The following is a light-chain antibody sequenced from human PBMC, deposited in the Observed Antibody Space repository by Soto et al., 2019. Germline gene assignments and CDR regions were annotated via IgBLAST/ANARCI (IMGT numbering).Light chain of an antibody. CDR1: SSNIGNNY. CDR3: GTWDSSLSALYV. V-gene: IGLV1-51*01. J-gene: IGLJ1*01. CDR2: DNN. Sequence: QSVLTQPPSVSAAPGHKVTISCSGSSSNIGNNYVSWYQQLPGTAPKLLIYDNNKRPSGIPDRFSGSKSGTSATLGITGLQTGDEADYYCGTWDSSLSALYVFGTGTKVTVL.